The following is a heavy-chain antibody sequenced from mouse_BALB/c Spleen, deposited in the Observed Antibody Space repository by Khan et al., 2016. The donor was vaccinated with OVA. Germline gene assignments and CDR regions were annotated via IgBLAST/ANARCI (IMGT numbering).Heavy chain of an antibody. V-gene: IGHV1-87*01. D-gene: IGHD2-14*01. CDR1: GYTFTTYW. J-gene: IGHJ2*01. Sequence: VQLQQSGAELARPGASVKLSCKASGYTFTTYWMQWVKQRPGQGLEWIGTIYPGDGDTRYTQNFKDKATLTADKSSSTAYMQLSSLASEDSAVYYCASYRYDYFAYWGQGTTLTVSS. CDR3: ASYRYDYFAY. CDR2: IYPGDGDT.